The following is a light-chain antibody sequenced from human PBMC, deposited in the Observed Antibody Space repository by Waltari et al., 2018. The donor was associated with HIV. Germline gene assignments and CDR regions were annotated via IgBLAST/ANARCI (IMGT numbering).Light chain of an antibody. CDR2: EDS. J-gene: IGLJ3*02. CDR3: YSRDSSGNSWV. V-gene: IGLV3-10*01. Sequence: SYELTQPPSVSVSPGQTARITCSGDALPTRYAYWYQQKSGQAPVLVIYEDSKRPSGIPERFSGSSSGTMATLTISGAQVEDEADYYCYSRDSSGNSWVFGGGTKLTVL. CDR1: ALPTRY.